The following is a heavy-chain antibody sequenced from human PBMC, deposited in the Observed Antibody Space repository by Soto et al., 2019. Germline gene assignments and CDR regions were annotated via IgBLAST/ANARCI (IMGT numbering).Heavy chain of an antibody. CDR2: IYYSGST. J-gene: IGHJ4*02. Sequence: SETLSLTCTVSGGSVSSGSYYWSWIRQPPGKGLEWIGYIYYSGSTNYNPSLKSRVTISVDTSKNQFSLKLSSVTAADTAVYYCERDIWGGDSYWGQGTLVTVSS. V-gene: IGHV4-61*01. CDR3: ERDIWGGDSY. CDR1: GGSVSSGSYY. D-gene: IGHD3-16*01.